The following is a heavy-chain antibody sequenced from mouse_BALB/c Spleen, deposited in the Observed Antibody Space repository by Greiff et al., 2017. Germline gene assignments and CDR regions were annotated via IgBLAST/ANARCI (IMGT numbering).Heavy chain of an antibody. V-gene: IGHV1-74*01. Sequence: VQLQQPGAELVRPGASVKLSCKASGYSFTSYWMNWVKQRPGQGLEWIGMIHPSDSDTRLNQKFKDKATLTVDKSSSTAYMQLSSPTSEDSAVYYCARYRYGGGWFAYWGQGTLVTVSA. J-gene: IGHJ3*01. CDR3: ARYRYGGGWFAY. D-gene: IGHD2-14*01. CDR1: GYSFTSYW. CDR2: IHPSDSDT.